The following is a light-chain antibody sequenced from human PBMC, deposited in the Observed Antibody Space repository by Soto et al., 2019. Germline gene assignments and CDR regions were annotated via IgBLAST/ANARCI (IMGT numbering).Light chain of an antibody. Sequence: DIELTQSPASLSLSLGERVTISCRASQSVSSYLAWYQQKPGQAPKLLIYDASNKYTGIPARFIGSGSGTDVSLTISSLVPEDDAVNYYHQRNNWPQITFGQGTRLEIK. J-gene: IGKJ5*01. CDR3: HQRNNWPQIT. CDR2: DAS. CDR1: QSVSSY. V-gene: IGKV3-11*01.